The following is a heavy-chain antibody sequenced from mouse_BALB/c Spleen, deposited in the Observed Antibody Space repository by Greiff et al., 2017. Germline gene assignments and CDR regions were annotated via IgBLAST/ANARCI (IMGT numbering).Heavy chain of an antibody. Sequence: VQLQQSGAELAKPGASVKMSCKASGYTFTSYWMHWVTQRPGQGLEWIGYINPSTGYTEYNQKFKDKATLTADKSSSTAYMQLSSLTSEDSAVYYCARDFDVWGAGTTVTVSA. V-gene: IGHV1-7*01. CDR1: GYTFTSYW. CDR2: INPSTGYT. J-gene: IGHJ1*01. CDR3: ARDFDV.